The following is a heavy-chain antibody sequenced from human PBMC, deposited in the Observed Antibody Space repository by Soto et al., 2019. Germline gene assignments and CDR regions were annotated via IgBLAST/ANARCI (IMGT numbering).Heavy chain of an antibody. CDR3: ARDGGMVYARARFLNWFDP. CDR1: GFTFSSYS. CDR2: ISSSSSYI. J-gene: IGHJ5*02. V-gene: IGHV3-21*04. Sequence: GSLRLSCAASGFTFSSYSMNWVRQAPGKGLEWASSISSSSSYIYYADSVKGRFTISRDNAKNSLYLQMNSLRAEDTAVYYCARDGGMVYARARFLNWFDPWGQGTLVTVSS. D-gene: IGHD2-8*01.